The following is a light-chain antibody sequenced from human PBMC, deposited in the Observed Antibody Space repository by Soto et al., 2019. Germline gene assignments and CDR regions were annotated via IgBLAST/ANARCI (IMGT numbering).Light chain of an antibody. V-gene: IGKV3-15*01. CDR1: QGVTTN. J-gene: IGKJ5*01. CDR2: DVS. CDR3: QQYNNWPFS. Sequence: EVIMTQSRGTLSVSPGEIATLSFRAAQGVTTNFAWYQQKSGQSPRLLIYDVSNRATGVPARFSGSGSETDFTLTISGLRSEDSAVYFCQQYNNWPFSFGQGTRLEIK.